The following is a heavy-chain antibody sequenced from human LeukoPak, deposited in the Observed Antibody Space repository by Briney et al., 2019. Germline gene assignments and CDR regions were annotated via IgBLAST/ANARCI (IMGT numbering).Heavy chain of an antibody. Sequence: GWALRLSCAASGFTFSTYAMHGVRQAAGKGREWVAVISCDGSNKYYADSVKGRFTISRDSSKNTLYLQMNSLRAEDTAVYYCARESNYYDSSGYYPYNFDYWGQGTLVTVSS. CDR3: ARESNYYDSSGYYPYNFDY. CDR1: GFTFSTYA. D-gene: IGHD3-22*01. J-gene: IGHJ4*02. V-gene: IGHV3-30-3*01. CDR2: ISCDGSNK.